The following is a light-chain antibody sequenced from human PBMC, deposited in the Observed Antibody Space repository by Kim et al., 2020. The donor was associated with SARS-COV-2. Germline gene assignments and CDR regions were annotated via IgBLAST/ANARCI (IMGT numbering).Light chain of an antibody. Sequence: QSVLTQPPSVSAAPGQKVTISCSGSSSNIGDNYVSWYQQLPGTAPRLVIYDNNKRPSGIPDRFSGSKSGTSATLGITGLQTGDEADYYCGTWDDSLSAGLFGGGTKVTVL. J-gene: IGLJ2*01. CDR3: GTWDDSLSAGL. CDR2: DNN. V-gene: IGLV1-51*01. CDR1: SSNIGDNY.